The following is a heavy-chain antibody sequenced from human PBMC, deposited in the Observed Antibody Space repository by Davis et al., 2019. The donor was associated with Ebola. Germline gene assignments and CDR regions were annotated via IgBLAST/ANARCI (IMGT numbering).Heavy chain of an antibody. CDR2: IYYSGST. CDR3: ARARPGYCTNGVCPRFDY. Sequence: PSETLSLTCTVSGGSISNDGYYWSWIRQHPGKGLEWIGYIYYSGSTYYNPSLKSRVTISVDTSKNQFSLKLSSVTAADTAVYYCARARPGYCTNGVCPRFDYWGQGTLVTVSS. J-gene: IGHJ4*02. V-gene: IGHV4-31*03. D-gene: IGHD2-8*01. CDR1: GGSISNDGYY.